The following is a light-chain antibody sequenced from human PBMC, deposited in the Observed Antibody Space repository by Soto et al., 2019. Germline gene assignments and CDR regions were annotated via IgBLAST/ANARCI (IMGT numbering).Light chain of an antibody. CDR2: ATS. V-gene: IGKV3-15*01. Sequence: EIVMTQSPATLCVSPGERASLSCRASQSVSSNLAWYQQKPGQTPRLLXYATSTRATGIPARFSGSGSGTEFTLTISSLQPDDFATYYCQQYNTYSPLTFGGGTKVDIK. CDR1: QSVSSN. J-gene: IGKJ4*01. CDR3: QQYNTYSPLT.